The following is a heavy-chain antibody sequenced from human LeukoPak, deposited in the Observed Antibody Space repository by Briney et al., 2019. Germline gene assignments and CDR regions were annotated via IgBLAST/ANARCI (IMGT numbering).Heavy chain of an antibody. CDR1: GFSFSSSA. J-gene: IGHJ4*02. Sequence: GGSLRLSCAASGFSFSSSAMNWVRQPPGKGLEWVSSISGDTTYYADSVKGRFTISRDNSKNTLYLQMDSLRAEDTALYYCAKDLSGSGWASHYWGQGTLVTVSS. CDR3: AKDLSGSGWASHY. CDR2: ISGDTT. V-gene: IGHV3-23*01. D-gene: IGHD6-19*01.